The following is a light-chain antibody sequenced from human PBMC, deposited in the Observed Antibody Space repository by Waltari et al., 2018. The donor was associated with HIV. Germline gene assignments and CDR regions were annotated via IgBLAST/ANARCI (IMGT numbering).Light chain of an antibody. Sequence: TVFTQSPGTLSLSPGERATLSCRASQSVSSGYLAWYQQKPGQAPRLFIFGESSRATGVPDRFSGSGSGTDFTLTIDRLEPEDFAVYYCQQFYRPPYTFGQGTKLEIK. CDR3: QQFYRPPYT. CDR2: GES. CDR1: QSVSSGY. V-gene: IGKV3-20*01. J-gene: IGKJ2*01.